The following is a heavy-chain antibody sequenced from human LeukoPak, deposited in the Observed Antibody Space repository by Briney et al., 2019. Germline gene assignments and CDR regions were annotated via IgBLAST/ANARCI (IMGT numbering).Heavy chain of an antibody. D-gene: IGHD6-19*01. Sequence: KASETLSLTCTVSGGSISSYYWSWIRQPPGKGLEWIGYIYFSGSTNYNPSLKSRVTISVDTSKNQFSLKLSSVTAADTAVYYCARDPLTLDYYSSDDYWGQGTLVTVSS. CDR1: GGSISSYY. V-gene: IGHV4-59*12. J-gene: IGHJ4*02. CDR3: ARDPLTLDYYSSDDY. CDR2: IYFSGST.